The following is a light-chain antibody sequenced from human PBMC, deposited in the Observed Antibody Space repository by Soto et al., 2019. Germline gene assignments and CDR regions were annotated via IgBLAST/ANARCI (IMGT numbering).Light chain of an antibody. V-gene: IGKV3-20*01. J-gene: IGKJ1*01. CDR1: QSVSGNY. Sequence: EILMTQSPATLSVSPGERSTLSCRASQSVSGNYLDWYQQKSGQAPRLLMSGASNRATGIPDGFTGSGSGKDFTLTISRLEPEDFAVYYCHQYGSSPPTFGQGTKVDIK. CDR3: HQYGSSPPT. CDR2: GAS.